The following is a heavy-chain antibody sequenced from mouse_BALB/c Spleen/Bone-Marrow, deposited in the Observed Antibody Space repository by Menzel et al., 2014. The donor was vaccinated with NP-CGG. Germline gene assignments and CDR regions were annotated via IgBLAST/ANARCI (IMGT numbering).Heavy chain of an antibody. CDR3: ARRDGSSWFAY. J-gene: IGHJ3*01. V-gene: IGHV1-26*01. CDR1: GYSFTGYY. CDR2: VNPNNGGT. Sequence: GQLHQSGPDLVKTGASVTISCKASGYSFTGYYMHWVKQSHGKSLEWIGRVNPNNGGTSYNQKFKGKAILTVDKSSSTAYMELRSLTSEDSAVYYCARRDGSSWFAYWGQGTLVTVSA. D-gene: IGHD1-1*01.